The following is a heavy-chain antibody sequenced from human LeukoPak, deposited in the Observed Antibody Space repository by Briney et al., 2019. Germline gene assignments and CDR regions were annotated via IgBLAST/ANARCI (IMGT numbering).Heavy chain of an antibody. D-gene: IGHD6-19*01. CDR3: AGGRGWDY. V-gene: IGHV4-59*12. J-gene: IGHJ4*02. CDR2: IYYSGST. CDR1: GGSISSYY. Sequence: SETLSLTCTVSGGSISSYYWSWIRQPPWKGLEWIGYIYYSGSTYYNPSLKSRVTISVDRSKNQFSLKLSSVTAADTAVYYCAGGRGWDYWGQGTLVTVSS.